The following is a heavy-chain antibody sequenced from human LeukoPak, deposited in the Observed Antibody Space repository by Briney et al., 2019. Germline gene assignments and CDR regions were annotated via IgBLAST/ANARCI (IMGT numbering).Heavy chain of an antibody. D-gene: IGHD3-10*01. V-gene: IGHV4-59*01. CDR2: ICYSGST. CDR3: ARGPLRDYNGSGDDAFDI. CDR1: GGAISSLY. Sequence: KASETLSLTCTVSGGAISSLYWSWIRQPPGKGLEGIGYICYSGSTNYNPTLKSRVTISVDTSKNQFSLKLSSVTAADTAVYYCARGPLRDYNGSGDDAFDIWGQGTMVTVSS. J-gene: IGHJ3*02.